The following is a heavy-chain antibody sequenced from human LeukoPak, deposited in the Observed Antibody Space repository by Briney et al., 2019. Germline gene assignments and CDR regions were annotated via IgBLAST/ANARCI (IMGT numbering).Heavy chain of an antibody. CDR3: ACLTTADAFDI. V-gene: IGHV4-59*01. CDR1: GGSIGSYY. CDR2: IYDSGST. J-gene: IGHJ3*02. D-gene: IGHD3-22*01. Sequence: SETLSLTCTVSGGSIGSYYWSWLRQPPGKGLEWIGYIYDSGSTNYNPSLKSRVTISVDTSKNQFSLKLSSVTAADTAVYYCACLTTADAFDIWGQGTMVTVSS.